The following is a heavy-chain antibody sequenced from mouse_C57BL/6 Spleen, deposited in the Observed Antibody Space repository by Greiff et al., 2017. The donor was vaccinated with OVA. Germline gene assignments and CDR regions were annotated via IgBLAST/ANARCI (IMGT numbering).Heavy chain of an antibody. V-gene: IGHV1-54*01. CDR1: GYAFTNYL. CDR2: INPGSGGT. J-gene: IGHJ2*01. CDR3: ARGGALRNYFDY. Sequence: QVQLQQSGAELVRPGTSVKVSCKASGYAFTNYLIEWVKQRPGQGLEWIGVINPGSGGTNYNEKFKGKATLTADKSSSTAYMQLSSLTSEDSAVYFCARGGALRNYFDYWGQGTTLTVSS.